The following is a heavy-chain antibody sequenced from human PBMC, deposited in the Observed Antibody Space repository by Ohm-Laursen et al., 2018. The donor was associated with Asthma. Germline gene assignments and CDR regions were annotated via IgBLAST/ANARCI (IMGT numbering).Heavy chain of an antibody. Sequence: GASVKVSCNASGYTFTSYAMHWVRQAPGQRLEWMGWINAGNGNTKYSQKFQGRVTITRDTSASTAYMELSSLRSEDTAVYYCARFHPDGWGMDVWGQGTTVTVSS. D-gene: IGHD2-15*01. CDR3: ARFHPDGWGMDV. J-gene: IGHJ6*02. CDR2: INAGNGNT. CDR1: GYTFTSYA. V-gene: IGHV1-3*01.